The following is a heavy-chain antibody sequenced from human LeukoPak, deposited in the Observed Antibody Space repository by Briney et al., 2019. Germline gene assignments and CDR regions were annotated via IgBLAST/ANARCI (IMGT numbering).Heavy chain of an antibody. D-gene: IGHD2-2*02. CDR1: GFTFSSYD. V-gene: IGHV3-13*01. Sequence: PTGGSLRLSCAASGFTFSSYDMHWGRRATGKGVEWVSAIGTAGDTYYPGSVKGRFTISRENAKNSLYLQMNSLRAGDTAVYYCAREEAYCSSASCYRVFDYWGQGTLVTVSS. CDR2: IGTAGDT. J-gene: IGHJ4*02. CDR3: AREEAYCSSASCYRVFDY.